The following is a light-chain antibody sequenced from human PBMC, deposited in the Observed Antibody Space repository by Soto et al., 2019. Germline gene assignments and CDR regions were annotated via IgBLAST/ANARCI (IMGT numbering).Light chain of an antibody. V-gene: IGLV2-23*01. CDR3: CSFAGSAGTDRFV. CDR1: TSDVGGYNF. Sequence: QSVLTQPASVSGSPGQSITISCTGTTSDVGGYNFVSWYQQHPGKAPRLMIYDDIKRPSGVSTRFSGSKSDNTASLTISGLQAEDEADYYCCSFAGSAGTDRFVFGSGTKLTVL. CDR2: DDI. J-gene: IGLJ1*01.